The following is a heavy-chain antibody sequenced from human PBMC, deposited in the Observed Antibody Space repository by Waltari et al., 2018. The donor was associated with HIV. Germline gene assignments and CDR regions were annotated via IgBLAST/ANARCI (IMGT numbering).Heavy chain of an antibody. CDR2: IYYSGTA. CDR1: GASISSSSYY. D-gene: IGHD3-16*01. Sequence: QLHLQESGPGLVKPSETLSLTCSVSGASISSSSYYWAWIRQPPGKGLEWIGAIYYSGTAYYNPSVKSRVSASLDASKNELSLKLTSVTATDTALYYCARLRFHSLYYFDSWGPGMLVTVSS. V-gene: IGHV4-39*01. J-gene: IGHJ4*02. CDR3: ARLRFHSLYYFDS.